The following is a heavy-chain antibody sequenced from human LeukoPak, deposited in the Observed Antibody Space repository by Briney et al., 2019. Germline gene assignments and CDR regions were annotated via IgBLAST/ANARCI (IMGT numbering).Heavy chain of an antibody. CDR3: ARGGGGSSSCDY. CDR2: ISSSSSYI. Sequence: PGGSLRLSCAASGFTFSSYSMNWVRQAPGKGLEWVSSISSSSSYIYYADSVEGRFTISRDNAKNSLYLQMNSLRAEDTAVYYCARGGGGSSSCDYWGQGTLVTVSS. J-gene: IGHJ4*02. CDR1: GFTFSSYS. V-gene: IGHV3-21*01. D-gene: IGHD6-13*01.